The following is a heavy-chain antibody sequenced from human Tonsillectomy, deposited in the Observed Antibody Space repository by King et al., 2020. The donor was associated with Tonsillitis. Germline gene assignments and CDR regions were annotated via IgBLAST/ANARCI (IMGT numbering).Heavy chain of an antibody. J-gene: IGHJ4*02. Sequence: VQLVESGGGVVQPGRSLRLSCAASGFTFSSYGMHWVRQAPGKGLEWVAVIWYDGSNKYYADSVKGRFTISRDNSKNTLYLQMNSLRAEDTAVYYCASAYYDSSGPPFDYWGQGTLVTVSS. CDR2: IWYDGSNK. CDR3: ASAYYDSSGPPFDY. V-gene: IGHV3-33*01. D-gene: IGHD3-22*01. CDR1: GFTFSSYG.